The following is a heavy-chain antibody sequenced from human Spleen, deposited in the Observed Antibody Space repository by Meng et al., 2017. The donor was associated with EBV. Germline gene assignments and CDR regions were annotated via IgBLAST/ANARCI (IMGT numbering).Heavy chain of an antibody. J-gene: IGHJ4*02. V-gene: IGHV1-18*01. CDR2: IRPDNGNT. Sequence: VQLVQSGTEVKKPGASVKVSCKASGYTFTSYGISWVRQVPGQGPEWMGWIRPDNGNTNYADNFRGRVTLTTDSSTSTAYMELRRLRSDDTAVYYCARDADYYDSSEFWGQGTLVTVSS. CDR3: ARDADYYDSSEF. CDR1: GYTFTSYG. D-gene: IGHD3-22*01.